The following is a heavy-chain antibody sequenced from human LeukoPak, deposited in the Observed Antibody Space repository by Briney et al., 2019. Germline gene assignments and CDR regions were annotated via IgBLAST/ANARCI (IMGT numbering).Heavy chain of an antibody. D-gene: IGHD4-23*01. CDR3: ARGVVTHPDNWFDP. J-gene: IGHJ5*02. Sequence: GASVKVCCKASGYTFTSYGISWVRQAPGQGLEWMGWISAYNGNTNYVQKLQGRVTKTTDTSTRTAYMELRSLRSDDTAVYYCARGVVTHPDNWFDPWGQGTLVTVSS. V-gene: IGHV1-18*01. CDR1: GYTFTSYG. CDR2: ISAYNGNT.